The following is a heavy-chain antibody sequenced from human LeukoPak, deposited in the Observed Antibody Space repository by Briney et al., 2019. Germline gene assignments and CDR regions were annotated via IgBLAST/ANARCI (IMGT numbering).Heavy chain of an antibody. J-gene: IGHJ4*02. CDR3: ARARWLQLRTTLDY. CDR2: MNPNSGNT. V-gene: IGHV1-8*03. CDR1: GYTFTSYD. D-gene: IGHD5-24*01. Sequence: ASVKVSCKASGYTFTSYDINWVRQATGQGLEWMGWMNPNSGNTGYAQKFQGRVTITRNTSISTAYMELSSLRSEDTAVYYCARARWLQLRTTLDYWGRGTLVTVSS.